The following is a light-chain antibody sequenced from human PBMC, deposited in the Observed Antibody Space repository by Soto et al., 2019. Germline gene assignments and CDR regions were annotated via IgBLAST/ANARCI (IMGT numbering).Light chain of an antibody. J-gene: IGKJ5*01. CDR2: GAS. Sequence: EIVLTQSPDTLSVSPGARAPLSCRASQTVGSNLAWYQQKPGQAPRLLIYGASTRASDTPARFSGSGSVTEFALTISSLQSEDFAVYYCQQYNNWPITFGQGTRLEIK. CDR3: QQYNNWPIT. V-gene: IGKV3D-15*01. CDR1: QTVGSN.